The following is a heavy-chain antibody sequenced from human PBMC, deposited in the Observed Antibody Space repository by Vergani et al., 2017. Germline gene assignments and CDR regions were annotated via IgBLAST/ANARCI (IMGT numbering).Heavy chain of an antibody. Sequence: VQLVESGGGLVQPGRSLRLSCEASGFTFSNYEMHWVRQAPGKGLEWVAVVSYDGNKQYYGDFVKGRFTISRDNSSNTVYLQMNSLRLEDTAVYFCANSRYYDFWSGYLDYWGQGTLVTVSS. V-gene: IGHV3-30*18. CDR3: ANSRYYDFWSGYLDY. CDR2: VSYDGNKQ. D-gene: IGHD3-3*01. J-gene: IGHJ4*02. CDR1: GFTFSNYE.